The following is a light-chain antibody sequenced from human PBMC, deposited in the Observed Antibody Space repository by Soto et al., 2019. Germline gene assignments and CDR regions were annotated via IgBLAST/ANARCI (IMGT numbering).Light chain of an antibody. CDR3: QQYNNWPPLT. CDR2: GAS. CDR1: QSVSSN. J-gene: IGKJ4*01. V-gene: IGKV3-15*01. Sequence: EIVMTQSPATLSVSPGERATLSCRASQSVSSNLAWYQQKPGQAPRLLLYGASTRATGITARFSGSGSGTEFTLTISSLQSEDFAVYYCQQYNNWPPLTFGGGTKVEIK.